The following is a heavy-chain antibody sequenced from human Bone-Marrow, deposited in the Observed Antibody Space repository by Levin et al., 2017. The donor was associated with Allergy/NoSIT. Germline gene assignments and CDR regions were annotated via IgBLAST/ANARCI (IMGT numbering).Heavy chain of an antibody. D-gene: IGHD1-26*01. Sequence: PGGSLRLSCAASGFTFSNYAMSWVRQTPGKGLEWVSSISASGTSTYYADSVAGRFTVSRDNSKNTVSLQMSSLRAEDTAIYFCAKERSYFLQHWGQGILVTVSS. CDR2: ISASGTST. V-gene: IGHV3-23*01. CDR1: GFTFSNYA. CDR3: AKERSYFLQH. J-gene: IGHJ1*01.